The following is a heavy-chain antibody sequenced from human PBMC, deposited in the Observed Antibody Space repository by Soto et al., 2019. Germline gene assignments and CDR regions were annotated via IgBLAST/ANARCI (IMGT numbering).Heavy chain of an antibody. CDR3: ARDYGDKLSWGMGNYGMDV. D-gene: IGHD4-17*01. J-gene: IGHJ6*02. CDR1: GGSISSGDYY. CDR2: IYYSGST. Sequence: PSETLSLTCTVSGGSISSGDYYWSWIRQPPGKGLEWIGYIYYSGSTYYNPSLKSRVTISVDTSKNQFSLKLSSVTAADTAVYYCARDYGDKLSWGMGNYGMDVWGQGTTVTVSS. V-gene: IGHV4-30-4*01.